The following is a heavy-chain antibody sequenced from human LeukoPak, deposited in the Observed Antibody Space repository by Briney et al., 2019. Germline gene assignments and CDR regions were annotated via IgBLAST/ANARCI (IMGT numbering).Heavy chain of an antibody. CDR3: ARVPLGYGRMGYFDY. Sequence: GGSLRLSCAASGFTFSSYWMHWVRQAPGEGLVWVSRINSDGSSTSYADSVKGRFTISRDNAKNTLYLQMNSLRAEDTAVYYCARVPLGYGRMGYFDYWGQGTLVTVSS. V-gene: IGHV3-74*01. CDR2: INSDGSST. D-gene: IGHD5-18*01. J-gene: IGHJ4*02. CDR1: GFTFSSYW.